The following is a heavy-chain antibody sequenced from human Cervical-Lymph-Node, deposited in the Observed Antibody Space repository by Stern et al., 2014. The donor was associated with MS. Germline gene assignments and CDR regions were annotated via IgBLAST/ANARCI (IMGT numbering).Heavy chain of an antibody. V-gene: IGHV1-3*01. CDR1: GYTFTSFA. J-gene: IGHJ4*02. CDR2: IIVDNGNT. Sequence: QVQLGQSGAEVKKPGASVKISCKASGYTFTSFALHWVRQAPGQRLEWMGWIIVDNGNTKYSQSFQDRVTMTRDTSASTAYMELTSLSSEDTAVYFCTRAYYGSQFGYWGQGTPVTVSA. D-gene: IGHD3-16*01. CDR3: TRAYYGSQFGY.